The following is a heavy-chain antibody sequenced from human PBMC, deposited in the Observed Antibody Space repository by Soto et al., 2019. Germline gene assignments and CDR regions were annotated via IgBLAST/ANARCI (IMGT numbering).Heavy chain of an antibody. V-gene: IGHV3-21*04. Sequence: GGSLRLSCAASGLTVSSYSVKWGGQGPGKGLAWVSSISSSSSYIGYADSVKVQVSISADKSLNSADLQWTSLRASDTAKADCARVRILSGLFRSFDYWGQGTQVTVSS. CDR3: ARVRILSGLFRSFDY. CDR2: ISSSSSYI. J-gene: IGHJ4*02. CDR1: GLTVSSYS. D-gene: IGHD3-10*01.